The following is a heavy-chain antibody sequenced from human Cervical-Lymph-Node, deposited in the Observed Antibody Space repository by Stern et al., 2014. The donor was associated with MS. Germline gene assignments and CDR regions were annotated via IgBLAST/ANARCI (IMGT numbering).Heavy chain of an antibody. CDR2: IYPGDSDT. D-gene: IGHD4-11*01. CDR1: GYNFATYW. V-gene: IGHV5-51*01. J-gene: IGHJ4*02. CDR3: ARQVVTTSY. Sequence: EVQLVESGAEVKKPGESLKISCKASGYNFATYWIGWVRQMPGKGLEWMGIIYPGDSDTRYSPSFQGQVTISADRSITTAYLQWSSLKASDTAMYYCARQVVTTSYWGQGTLVTVSS.